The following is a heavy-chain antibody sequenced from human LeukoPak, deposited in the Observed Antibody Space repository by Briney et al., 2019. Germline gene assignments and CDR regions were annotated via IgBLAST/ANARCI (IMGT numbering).Heavy chain of an antibody. V-gene: IGHV2-5*02. Sequence: SGPTLVKPTQTLTLTCTFSGFSLSTSGVGVGWIRQPPGKALEWLALIYWDDDKRYSPSLKSRLTITKDTSKNQVVLTMTNMDPVDTATYYSAHRPGSGSYENNWFDPWGQGTLVTVSS. CDR2: IYWDDDK. CDR1: GFSLSTSGVG. D-gene: IGHD3-10*01. J-gene: IGHJ5*02. CDR3: AHRPGSGSYENNWFDP.